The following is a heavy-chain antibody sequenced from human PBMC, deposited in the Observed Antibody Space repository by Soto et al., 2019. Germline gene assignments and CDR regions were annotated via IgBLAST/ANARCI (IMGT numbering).Heavy chain of an antibody. CDR1: GYMFTSYY. V-gene: IGHV1-46*01. Sequence: QVQLVQSGAEVKKPGASVKVSCKASGYMFTSYYMHWVRQAPGQGVEWMGTIDPSSGSPKYAQKFQGRVTMTRDTSTNTVYMDLSSLRSEYTAVYYCAREMATIRGVYFDYWGQGTLVTVSS. D-gene: IGHD5-12*01. CDR3: AREMATIRGVYFDY. CDR2: IDPSSGSP. J-gene: IGHJ4*02.